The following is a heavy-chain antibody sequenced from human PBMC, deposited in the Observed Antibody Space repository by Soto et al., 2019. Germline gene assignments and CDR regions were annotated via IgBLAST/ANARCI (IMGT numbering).Heavy chain of an antibody. Sequence: GGSLRLSCAASGFTFSSYGMHWVRQAPGKGLEWVAVIWYSGSNKYYADSVKGRFTISRDNAKNSLYLQMNSLRAEDAAVYYCARAVAAAGYYYYYYYYMDVWGKGTTVTVSS. V-gene: IGHV3-33*01. CDR1: GFTFSSYG. CDR3: ARAVAAAGYYYYYYYYMDV. D-gene: IGHD6-13*01. J-gene: IGHJ6*03. CDR2: IWYSGSNK.